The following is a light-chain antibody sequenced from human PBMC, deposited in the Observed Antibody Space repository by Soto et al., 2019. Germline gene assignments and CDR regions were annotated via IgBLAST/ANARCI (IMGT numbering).Light chain of an antibody. V-gene: IGKV1-5*01. CDR2: DAS. Sequence: DIQMTQSPSTLSASVGDIVTITCRASQSITNRLAWYQQKPGKAPKVLIYDASNLEYGVPSRFSGSGFGTEFILTISSLQPDDFTTYCCQHYGGMWTCGQGTKGDIK. J-gene: IGKJ1*01. CDR3: QHYGGMWT. CDR1: QSITNR.